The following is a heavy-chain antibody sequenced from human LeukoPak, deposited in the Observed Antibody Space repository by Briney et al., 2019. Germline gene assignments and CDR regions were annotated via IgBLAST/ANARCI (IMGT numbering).Heavy chain of an antibody. V-gene: IGHV3-30*02. Sequence: PGGSLRLSCVVSGFIFSSYGMHWVRQAPGKGLEWVAFIRYDETKEFYADSVKGRFTISRDNSENTLYLQMNSLRAEDTAVYYCAKATGYLLWGQGTLVIVSS. CDR1: GFIFSSYG. D-gene: IGHD5-18*01. CDR2: IRYDETKE. CDR3: AKATGYLL. J-gene: IGHJ4*02.